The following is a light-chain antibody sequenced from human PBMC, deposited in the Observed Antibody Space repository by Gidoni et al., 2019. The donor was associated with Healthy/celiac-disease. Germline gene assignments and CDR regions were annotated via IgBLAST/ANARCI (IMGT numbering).Light chain of an antibody. J-gene: IGKJ5*01. CDR2: AAS. CDR3: QQLNSYPVT. CDR1: HGISRY. V-gene: IGKV1-9*01. Sequence: DIQLTQSPSFLSASVGDRVTITFRASHGISRYLAWYQQKPGKAPKLLIYAASTWQSGVPSRCSGSGSGTEFTLTSSSLQPEDVATYYCQQLNSYPVTFGQGTRLEIK.